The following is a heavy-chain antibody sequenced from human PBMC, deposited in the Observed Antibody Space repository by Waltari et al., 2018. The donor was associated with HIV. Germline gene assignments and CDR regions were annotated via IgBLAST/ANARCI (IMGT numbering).Heavy chain of an antibody. J-gene: IGHJ3*02. CDR2: IYTSGST. CDR1: GGSISSGSYY. Sequence: QVQLQESGPGLVKPSQTLSLTCTVSGGSISSGSYYWSWIRQPAGKGLEWIGRIYTSGSTTYNPSLKSRVTISGDTAKNQFSLKLSSVTAADTAVYYCARRGIQLWFYAFDIWGQGTMVTVSS. CDR3: ARRGIQLWFYAFDI. D-gene: IGHD5-18*01. V-gene: IGHV4-61*02.